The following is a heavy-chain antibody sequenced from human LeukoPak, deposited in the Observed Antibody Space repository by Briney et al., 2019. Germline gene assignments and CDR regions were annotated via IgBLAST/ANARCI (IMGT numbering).Heavy chain of an antibody. J-gene: IGHJ4*02. V-gene: IGHV3-7*01. CDR3: ARGPWDLRVDYFDY. Sequence: GGSLRLSCAASGFTFSSYWMSWVRQAPRKGLEWVANIKQDGSEKYYVDSVKGRFTISRDNAKNSLYLQMNSLRAEDAAVYYCARGPWDLRVDYFDYWGQGTLVTVSS. CDR1: GFTFSSYW. D-gene: IGHD1-26*01. CDR2: IKQDGSEK.